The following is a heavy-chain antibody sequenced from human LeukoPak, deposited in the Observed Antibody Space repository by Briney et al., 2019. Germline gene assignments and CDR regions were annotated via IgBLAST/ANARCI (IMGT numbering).Heavy chain of an antibody. V-gene: IGHV3-48*01. CDR2: ISSDSGTI. Sequence: GGSLRLSCAASGFTFSRNTMNWVRQAPGKGLEWVSYISSDSGTIYYADSVRGRFTISRDNAKNSLYLQMNSLRAEDTAVYYCARDPMVRGVTPFDYWGQGTLVTVSS. CDR1: GFTFSRNT. CDR3: ARDPMVRGVTPFDY. J-gene: IGHJ4*02. D-gene: IGHD3-10*01.